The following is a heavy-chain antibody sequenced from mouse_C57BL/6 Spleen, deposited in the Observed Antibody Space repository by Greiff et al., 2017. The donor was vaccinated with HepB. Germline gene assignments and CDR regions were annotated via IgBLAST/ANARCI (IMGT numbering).Heavy chain of an antibody. Sequence: QVQLKQSGAELVRPGASVKLSCKASGYTFTDYYINWVKQRPGQGLEWIARIYPGSGNTYYNEKFKGKATLTAEKSSSTAYMQLSSLTSEDSAGYFWARTGDWYFDVWGTGTTVTVSS. CDR1: GYTFTDYY. CDR3: ARTGDWYFDV. CDR2: IYPGSGNT. V-gene: IGHV1-76*01. J-gene: IGHJ1*03. D-gene: IGHD4-1*01.